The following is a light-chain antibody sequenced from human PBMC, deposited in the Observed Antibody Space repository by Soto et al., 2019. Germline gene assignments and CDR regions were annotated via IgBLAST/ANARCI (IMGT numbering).Light chain of an antibody. Sequence: DIQMTQSPSTLSASVGDRVTITCRASQTISSWLAWHQQKSGRAPKLLIHTASTLQSGVPSRFSGSGSGTDFTLTISSLQPEDFATYYCQQFNSYPRTFGPGTKVDIK. J-gene: IGKJ3*01. V-gene: IGKV1-5*01. CDR3: QQFNSYPRT. CDR2: TAS. CDR1: QTISSW.